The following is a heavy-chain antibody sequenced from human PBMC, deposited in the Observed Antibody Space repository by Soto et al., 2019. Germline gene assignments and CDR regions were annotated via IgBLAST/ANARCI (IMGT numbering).Heavy chain of an antibody. J-gene: IGHJ4*02. CDR3: ARDGLQASFDY. CDR1: GFTFSDYY. CDR2: ISSSSSYT. D-gene: IGHD5-12*01. Sequence: QVQLVESGGGLVKPGGSLRLSCAASGFTFSDYYMSWIRQAPGKGLEWVSYISSSSSYTNYADSVKGRFTITRDNAKNSLYLQMNSLRAEDTAVYYCARDGLQASFDYWGQGTLVTVSS. V-gene: IGHV3-11*06.